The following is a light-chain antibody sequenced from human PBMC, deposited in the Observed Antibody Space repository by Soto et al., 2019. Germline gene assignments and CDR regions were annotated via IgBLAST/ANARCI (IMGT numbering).Light chain of an antibody. CDR3: SSYAGSNNPAV. V-gene: IGLV2-8*01. CDR2: EVS. CDR1: SSDVGGYNY. J-gene: IGLJ2*01. Sequence: QSALTQPPSASGSPGQSVTISCSGTSSDVGGYNYVSWYQQHPGKAPKLTIYEVSYRPSGVPDRFSGSKSGNTASLTVSGLQAEDEADYYCSSYAGSNNPAVFGGGTKLTVL.